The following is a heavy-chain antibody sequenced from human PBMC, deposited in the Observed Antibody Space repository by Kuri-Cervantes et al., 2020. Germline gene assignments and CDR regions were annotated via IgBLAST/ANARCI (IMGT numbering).Heavy chain of an antibody. J-gene: IGHJ6*03. Sequence: GESLKISCAASGFTFDDYAMYWVRQAPGKGLEWVAFIRYDGSNKYYADSVKGRFTISRDNSKNTLYLQMNSLRAEDTAVYYCARTAVAGIAPGRNYYNYMDVWGKGTTVTVSS. CDR1: GFTFDDYA. CDR2: IRYDGSNK. V-gene: IGHV3-30*02. D-gene: IGHD6-19*01. CDR3: ARTAVAGIAPGRNYYNYMDV.